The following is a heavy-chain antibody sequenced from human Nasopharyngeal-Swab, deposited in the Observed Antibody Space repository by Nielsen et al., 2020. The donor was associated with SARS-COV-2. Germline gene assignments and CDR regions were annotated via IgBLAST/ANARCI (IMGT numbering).Heavy chain of an antibody. CDR2: IKQDGSEK. CDR3: AKGRDIVVVVAATPIDY. J-gene: IGHJ4*02. V-gene: IGHV3-7*01. CDR1: GFTFSSYW. Sequence: GGSLRLSCAASGFTFSSYWMSWVRQAPGKGLEWVANIKQDGSEKYYADSVKGRFTISRDNSKNTLYLQMNSLRAEDTAVYYCAKGRDIVVVVAATPIDYWGQGTLVTVSS. D-gene: IGHD2-15*01.